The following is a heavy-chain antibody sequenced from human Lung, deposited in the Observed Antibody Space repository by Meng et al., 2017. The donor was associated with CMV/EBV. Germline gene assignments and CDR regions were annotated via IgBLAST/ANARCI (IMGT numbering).Heavy chain of an antibody. D-gene: IGHD3-22*01. CDR2: IIPILGIA. CDR1: GGTFSSYT. Sequence: SVKVSXKASGGTFSSYTISWVRQAPGQGLEWMGRIIPILGIANYAQKFQGRVTITADKSTSTAYMELSSLRSEDTAVYYCARDSSGDSSPGDYYYYGRDVWGQGTTVTFSS. J-gene: IGHJ6*02. CDR3: ARDSSGDSSPGDYYYYGRDV. V-gene: IGHV1-69*04.